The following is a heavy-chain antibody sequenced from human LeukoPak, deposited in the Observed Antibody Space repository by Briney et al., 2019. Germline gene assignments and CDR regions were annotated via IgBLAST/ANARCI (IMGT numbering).Heavy chain of an antibody. V-gene: IGHV3-20*04. D-gene: IGHD1-1*01. CDR3: ARVGHWNDLDYYYYMDV. CDR1: GFTFDDYG. CDR2: INWNGGST. J-gene: IGHJ6*03. Sequence: GGSLRLSCAASGFTFDDYGMSWVRQAPGKGLEWVSGINWNGGSTGYADSVKGRFTISRDNAKNSLYLQMNSLRAEDTALYYCARVGHWNDLDYYYYMDVWGKGTTVTVSS.